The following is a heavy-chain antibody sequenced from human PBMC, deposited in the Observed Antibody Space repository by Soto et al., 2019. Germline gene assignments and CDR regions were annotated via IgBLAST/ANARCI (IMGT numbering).Heavy chain of an antibody. D-gene: IGHD2-15*01. J-gene: IGHJ5*02. CDR2: IYYSGST. V-gene: IGHV4-30-4*01. Sequence: QVQLQESGPGLVKPSQTLSLTCTVSGGSISSGDYYWSWIRQPPGKGLEWIGYIYYSGSTYYNPSLKSRVTISVDTSKNQFSPKLSSVTAADTAVYYCARALICSGGSCYSGNWFDPWGQGTLVTVSS. CDR1: GGSISSGDYY. CDR3: ARALICSGGSCYSGNWFDP.